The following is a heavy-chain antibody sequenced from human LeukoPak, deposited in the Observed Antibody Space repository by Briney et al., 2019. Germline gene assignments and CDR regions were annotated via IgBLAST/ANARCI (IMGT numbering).Heavy chain of an antibody. CDR1: GGSLSSYY. J-gene: IGHJ6*04. Sequence: SETLSLTCTVSGGSLSSYYWSWIRQPPGKGLEWIGYIYYSGSTNYNPSLKSRVTISVDTSKNQFSLKLSSVTAADTAVYYCARGRLGYCSGGSCYPDYYYYGMDVWGKGTTVTVSS. D-gene: IGHD2-15*01. V-gene: IGHV4-59*01. CDR2: IYYSGST. CDR3: ARGRLGYCSGGSCYPDYYYYGMDV.